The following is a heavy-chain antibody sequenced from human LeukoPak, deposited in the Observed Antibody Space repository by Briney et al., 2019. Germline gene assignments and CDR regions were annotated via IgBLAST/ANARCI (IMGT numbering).Heavy chain of an antibody. V-gene: IGHV3-23*01. CDR3: AKPIQLWSNPFDY. CDR1: GFTFSTYA. D-gene: IGHD5-18*01. Sequence: PGGSLRLSCAASGFTFSTYAMSWVRQAPGKGLEWVSAISGSGGSTYYADSVKGRFTISRDNSKNTLYLQMNSLRAEDTAVYYCAKPIQLWSNPFDYWGQGTLVTVSS. CDR2: ISGSGGST. J-gene: IGHJ4*02.